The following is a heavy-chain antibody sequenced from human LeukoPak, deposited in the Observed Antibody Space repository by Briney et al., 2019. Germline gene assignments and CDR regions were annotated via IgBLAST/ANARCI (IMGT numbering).Heavy chain of an antibody. CDR2: IYHSGST. J-gene: IGHJ5*02. CDR3: ARDLRDHYDSLMDWFDL. V-gene: IGHV4-30-2*01. D-gene: IGHD3-22*01. CDR1: GGSISSGGYY. Sequence: SETLSLTCTVSGGSISSGGYYWSWIRQPPGKGLEWIGYIYHSGSTYYNPSLKSRVTISVDRSKNQFSLKLSSVTAADTAVYYCARDLRDHYDSLMDWFDLWGQGTLVTVSS.